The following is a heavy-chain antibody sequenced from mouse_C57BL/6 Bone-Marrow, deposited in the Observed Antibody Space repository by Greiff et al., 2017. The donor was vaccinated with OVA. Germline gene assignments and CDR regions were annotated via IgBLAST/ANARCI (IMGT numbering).Heavy chain of an antibody. D-gene: IGHD4-1*01. Sequence: DVMLVESGGGLVKPGGSLKLSCAASGFTFSSYAMSWVRQTPEKRLEWVATISDDGSYTYYPDNVKGRFTISRDNAKTNLYLQMSHLKSEDTAMYDCARDRGTGRYFDVWGTGTTVTVSS. V-gene: IGHV5-4*01. J-gene: IGHJ1*03. CDR2: ISDDGSYT. CDR3: ARDRGTGRYFDV. CDR1: GFTFSSYA.